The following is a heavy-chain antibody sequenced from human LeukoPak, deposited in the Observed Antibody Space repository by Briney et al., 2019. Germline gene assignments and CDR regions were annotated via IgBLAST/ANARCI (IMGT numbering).Heavy chain of an antibody. CDR3: ARYNYDFWSGYSKWFDP. CDR1: AGSVSSSSYY. D-gene: IGHD3-3*01. Sequence: SETLSLTCTVSAGSVSSSSYYSGWIRHPPRKGLEWIGSIYYSGSTNYHPSLKSRVTISVDTYKNQFSLKLSSVTAADTAVYYCARYNYDFWSGYSKWFDPWGQGTLVTVSS. CDR2: IYYSGST. J-gene: IGHJ5*02. V-gene: IGHV4-39*07.